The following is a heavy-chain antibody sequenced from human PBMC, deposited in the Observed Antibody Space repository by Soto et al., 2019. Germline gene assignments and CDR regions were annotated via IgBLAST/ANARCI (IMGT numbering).Heavy chain of an antibody. Sequence: GGSLRLSCTASGFSLSDFYMSWIRQAPGKGLEWVSYISINSNYREYADSVKGRHTISRDNAKNSLYLQMNSLRGEDTAVYYCVRGGGGGQFDYWGQGTLVTVSS. CDR2: ISINSNYR. CDR3: VRGGGGGQFDY. CDR1: GFSLSDFY. D-gene: IGHD2-21*01. J-gene: IGHJ4*02. V-gene: IGHV3-11*06.